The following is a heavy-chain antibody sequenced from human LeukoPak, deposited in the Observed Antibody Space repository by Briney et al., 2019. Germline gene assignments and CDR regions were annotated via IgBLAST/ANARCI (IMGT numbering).Heavy chain of an antibody. D-gene: IGHD1-26*01. CDR3: ARLGRQGAGYYYYYMDV. CDR2: INHSGST. CDR1: GGYFSGYY. Sequence: SETLSLTCAVHGGYFSGYYWSWIRQPPGKGLEWIGEINHSGSTNYNPSLKSRVTISVDRSKNQFSLKLSSVTAADTAVYYCARLGRQGAGYYYYYMDVWGKGTTVTVSS. V-gene: IGHV4-34*01. J-gene: IGHJ6*03.